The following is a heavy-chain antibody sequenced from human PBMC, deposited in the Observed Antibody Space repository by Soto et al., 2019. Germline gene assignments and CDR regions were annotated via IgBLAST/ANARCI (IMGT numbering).Heavy chain of an antibody. D-gene: IGHD3-22*01. Sequence: EVQLVESGGGLVKPGGSLRLSCAASGFTFSNYNMNWVRQAPGKGLEWVSSISSSSTFKNYADSVKGRFTISRDNDKNSVYLHMSSLGAEDTAVXXXXXXXXXXMIVVVGVDXXXGQG. CDR2: ISSSSTFK. CDR3: XXXXXXXMIVVVGVDXX. CDR1: GFTFSNYN. J-gene: IGHJ4*02. V-gene: IGHV3-21*02.